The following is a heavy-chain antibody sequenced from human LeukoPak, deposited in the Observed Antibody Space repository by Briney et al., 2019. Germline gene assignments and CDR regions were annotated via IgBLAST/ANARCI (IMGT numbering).Heavy chain of an antibody. J-gene: IGHJ4*02. V-gene: IGHV3-23*01. D-gene: IGHD3-16*01. CDR2: LSGSGAIT. CDR1: GFTFRPYA. CDR3: ATDWAWGGFDH. Sequence: PGESLRLSCAASGFTFRPYAMSWVRQAPGKGLEWVSTLSGSGAITYYADSVKGRFTISRDNSKNTLYLQMESLRVEDTAIYYCATDWAWGGFDHWGQGALVTVSS.